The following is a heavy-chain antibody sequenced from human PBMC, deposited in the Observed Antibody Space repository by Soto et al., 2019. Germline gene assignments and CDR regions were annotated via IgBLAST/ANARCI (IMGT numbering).Heavy chain of an antibody. CDR2: IKQDGSSK. CDR3: VRLRFRTLERDFDF. CDR1: GFTFTSYW. Sequence: EVQLVESGGGLVQPGGSLRLSCAASGFTFTSYWMSWVRQAPGKGLEWVANIKQDGSSKYDVDSVKGRFTVSRDNAQSSIYLQMHSLRDDATAVCRCVRLRFRTLERDFDFWGQGTLVVVSS. D-gene: IGHD1-1*01. V-gene: IGHV3-7*05. J-gene: IGHJ4*02.